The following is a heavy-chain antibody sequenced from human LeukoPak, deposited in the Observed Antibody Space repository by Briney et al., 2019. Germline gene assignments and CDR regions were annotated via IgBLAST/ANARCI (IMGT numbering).Heavy chain of an antibody. Sequence: GGSLRLSCAASGFTFSDYYMSWIRQAPGKGLEWVSYISSSGSTIYYADSVKGRFTISRDNAKNSLYLQMNSLRAEDTAVYYCARAKTDRFGVVIKGYYYYGMDVWGQGTTATVSS. CDR2: ISSSGSTI. CDR1: GFTFSDYY. CDR3: ARAKTDRFGVVIKGYYYYGMDV. J-gene: IGHJ6*02. D-gene: IGHD3-3*01. V-gene: IGHV3-11*01.